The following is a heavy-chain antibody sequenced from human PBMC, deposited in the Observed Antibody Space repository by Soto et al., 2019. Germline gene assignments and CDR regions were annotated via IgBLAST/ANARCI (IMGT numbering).Heavy chain of an antibody. J-gene: IGHJ4*02. D-gene: IGHD6-13*01. V-gene: IGHV4-34*01. Sequence: SETLSLTCAVYGGSFSGYYWSWIRQPPGKGLEWIGEINHSGSTNYNPSLKSRVTISVDTSKNQFSLKLSSVTAADTAVYYCARGLRIAAAAQEGFYYFDYWGQGTLVTVSS. CDR3: ARGLRIAAAAQEGFYYFDY. CDR1: GGSFSGYY. CDR2: INHSGST.